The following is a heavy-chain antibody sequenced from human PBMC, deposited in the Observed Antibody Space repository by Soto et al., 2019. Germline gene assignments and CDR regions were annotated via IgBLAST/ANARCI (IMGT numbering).Heavy chain of an antibody. V-gene: IGHV3-23*01. CDR1: GFTFSSYA. D-gene: IGHD3-22*01. CDR3: AKDTYYDSSGNFQH. CDR2: ISGSGGST. Sequence: PGGSLRLSCAASGFTFSSYAMSWVRQAPGKGLEWVSAISGSGGSTYYTDSVKGRFTISRDNSKNTLYLQMNSLRAEDTAVYYCAKDTYYDSSGNFQHWGQGTLVTVSS. J-gene: IGHJ1*01.